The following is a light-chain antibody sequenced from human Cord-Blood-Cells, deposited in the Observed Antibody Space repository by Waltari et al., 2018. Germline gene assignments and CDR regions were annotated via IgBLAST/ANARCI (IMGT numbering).Light chain of an antibody. Sequence: DIQMTQSPSSLSASGGDRVTITCQASQDISNYLNWYQQKPGKAPKLLIYDASNLETGVPSRFSGSGSGTDFTFTISSLQPEVIATYYCQQYDNLPLTFGGGTKVEIK. CDR1: QDISNY. J-gene: IGKJ4*01. CDR2: DAS. V-gene: IGKV1-33*01. CDR3: QQYDNLPLT.